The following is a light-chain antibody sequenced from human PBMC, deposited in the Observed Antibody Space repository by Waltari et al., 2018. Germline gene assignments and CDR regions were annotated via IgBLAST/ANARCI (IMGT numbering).Light chain of an antibody. CDR2: EVS. CDR3: SSHTSAGTV. V-gene: IGLV2-14*01. Sequence: QSALTQPASVSGSPGQSITLSCSGTSSDVGGFNYVSWYQQHPGKVPKLMIYEVSNRPSGVSNRFSGSKSGNTASLTISGLQAEDEADYYCSSHTSAGTVFGGGTKLTVL. CDR1: SSDVGGFNY. J-gene: IGLJ3*02.